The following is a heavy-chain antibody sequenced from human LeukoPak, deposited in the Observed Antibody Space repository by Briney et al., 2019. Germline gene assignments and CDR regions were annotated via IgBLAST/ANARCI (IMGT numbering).Heavy chain of an antibody. CDR1: GFTFSSYS. CDR3: ATYDFWSGHDY. Sequence: TGGSLRLSCEASGFTFSSYSMNWVRQAPGKGLEWVSYISSSSSTIYYADSVKGRFTISRDNAKNSLYLQMNSLRAEDTAVYYCATYDFWSGHDYWGQGTLVTVSS. J-gene: IGHJ4*02. D-gene: IGHD3-3*01. CDR2: ISSSSSTI. V-gene: IGHV3-48*01.